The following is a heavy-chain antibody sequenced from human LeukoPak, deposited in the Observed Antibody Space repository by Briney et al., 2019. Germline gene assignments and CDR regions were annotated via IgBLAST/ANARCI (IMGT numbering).Heavy chain of an antibody. CDR2: ISYDGSNK. D-gene: IGHD6-6*01. V-gene: IGHV3-30*03. CDR1: GITLSSHG. CDR3: ARDKGTSYLSSFDY. J-gene: IGHJ4*02. Sequence: HPGGSLRLSCEASGITLSSHGVHWVRQAPGKGLEWVAVISYDGSNKKYADSVKGRFAISRDNSKNTLYLQMNSLRAADTAVYYCARDKGTSYLSSFDYWGQGTLVTVSS.